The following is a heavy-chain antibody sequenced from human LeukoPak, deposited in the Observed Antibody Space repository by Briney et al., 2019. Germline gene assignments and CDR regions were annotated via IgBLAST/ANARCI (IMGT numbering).Heavy chain of an antibody. V-gene: IGHV1-2*02. CDR3: ARDNPSYYDFWSGDYYMDV. D-gene: IGHD3-3*01. J-gene: IGHJ6*03. CDR2: INPNSGGT. Sequence: ASVKVSCKASGYTFTGYYMHWVRQAPGQGLEWMGWINPNSGGTNYAQKFQGRVTMTRDTSISTAYMELSRLRSDDTAVYYCARDNPSYYDFWSGDYYMDVWGKGTTVTVSS. CDR1: GYTFTGYY.